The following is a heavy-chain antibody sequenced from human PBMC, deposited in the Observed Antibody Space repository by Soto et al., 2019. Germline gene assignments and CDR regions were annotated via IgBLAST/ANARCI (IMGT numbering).Heavy chain of an antibody. J-gene: IGHJ6*02. D-gene: IGHD6-13*01. CDR1: GGSISSYY. CDR2: IYYSGST. Sequence: PSETLSLTCTVSGGSISSYYWSWIRQPPGKGLEWIGYIYYSGSTNYNPSLKSRVTISVDTSKNQFSLKLSSVTAADTAVYYCARVVGSGYSSSWYLSTYYGMDVWGQGTTVTVSS. CDR3: ARVVGSGYSSSWYLSTYYGMDV. V-gene: IGHV4-59*01.